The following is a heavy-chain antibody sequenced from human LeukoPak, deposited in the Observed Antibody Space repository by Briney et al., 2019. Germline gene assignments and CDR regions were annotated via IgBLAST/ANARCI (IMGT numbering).Heavy chain of an antibody. CDR3: ARDGYSYGSYYFDY. CDR2: INPNSGGT. Sequence: ASVKVSCKASGYTFNTYGISWVRQAPGQGLEWMGWINPNSGGTNYAQKFQGRVTMTRDTSISTAYMELSRLRSDDTAVYYCARDGYSYGSYYFDYWGQGTLVTVSS. CDR1: GYTFNTYG. J-gene: IGHJ4*02. D-gene: IGHD5-18*01. V-gene: IGHV1-2*02.